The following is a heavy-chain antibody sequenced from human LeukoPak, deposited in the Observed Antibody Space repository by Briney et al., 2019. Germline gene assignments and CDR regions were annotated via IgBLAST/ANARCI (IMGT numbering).Heavy chain of an antibody. D-gene: IGHD3-3*01. V-gene: IGHV4-34*01. CDR2: VNDSGST. CDR1: GASFSGYY. J-gene: IGHJ5*02. CDR3: ARRRLLYFDGP. Sequence: PSETLSLTCTVSGASFSGYYYTWIRQPPGKGLEWIGDVNDSGSTNYNPSLKSRVAMSVDTSKNQFSLNLTSVTAADTAVYYCARRRLLYFDGPWGQGTLVTISS.